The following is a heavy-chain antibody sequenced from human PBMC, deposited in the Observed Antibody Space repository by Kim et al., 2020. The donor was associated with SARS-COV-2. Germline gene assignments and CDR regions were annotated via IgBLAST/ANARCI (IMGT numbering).Heavy chain of an antibody. Sequence: GGSLRLSCAASGFIFSSYGIHWVRQTPGKGLEWVALISYDGNTKYYADSLKGRFTISRDNSENTLYLQMNSLRTEDTAIYYCAKVGSSWPNYFDSWGQGTLVTVSS. CDR1: GFIFSSYG. CDR3: AKVGSSWPNYFDS. D-gene: IGHD6-13*01. J-gene: IGHJ4*02. CDR2: ISYDGNTK. V-gene: IGHV3-30*18.